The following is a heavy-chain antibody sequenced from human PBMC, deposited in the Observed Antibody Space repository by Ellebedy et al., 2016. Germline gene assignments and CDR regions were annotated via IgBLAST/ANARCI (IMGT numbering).Heavy chain of an antibody. CDR3: ARGRYYYGSGSYGL. Sequence: SETLSLXXAVYGGSFSGYYWSWIRQPPGKGLEWIGEINHSGSTNYNPSLKSRVTISVDTSKNQFSLKLSSVTAADTAVYYCARGRYYYGSGSYGLWGQGTLVTVSS. J-gene: IGHJ4*02. D-gene: IGHD3-10*01. V-gene: IGHV4-34*01. CDR1: GGSFSGYY. CDR2: INHSGST.